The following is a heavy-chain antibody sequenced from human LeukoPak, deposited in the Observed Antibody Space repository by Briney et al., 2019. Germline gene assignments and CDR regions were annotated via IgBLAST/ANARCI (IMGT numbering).Heavy chain of an antibody. CDR2: ISGSGGST. V-gene: IGHV3-23*01. Sequence: PGGSLRLXCAASGFTFSSYAMSWVRQAPGKGLEWVSAISGSGGSTYYADSVKGRFTISRDNSKNTLYLQMNSLRAEDTAVYYCAKRDIVLMVYGPPDYWGQGTLVTVSS. CDR1: GFTFSSYA. J-gene: IGHJ4*02. D-gene: IGHD2-8*01. CDR3: AKRDIVLMVYGPPDY.